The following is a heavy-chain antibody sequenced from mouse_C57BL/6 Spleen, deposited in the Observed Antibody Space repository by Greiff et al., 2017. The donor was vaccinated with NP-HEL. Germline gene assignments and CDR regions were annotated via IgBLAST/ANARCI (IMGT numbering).Heavy chain of an antibody. V-gene: IGHV5-4*03. CDR1: GFTFSSYA. Sequence: EVKLVESGGGLVKPGGSLKLSCAASGFTFSSYAMSWVRQTPEKRLEWVATISDGGSYTYYPDNVKGRFTISRDNAKNNLYLQMSHLKSEDTAMYYCARGAGYYGSSWFAYWGQGTLVTVSA. CDR3: ARGAGYYGSSWFAY. D-gene: IGHD1-1*01. CDR2: ISDGGSYT. J-gene: IGHJ3*01.